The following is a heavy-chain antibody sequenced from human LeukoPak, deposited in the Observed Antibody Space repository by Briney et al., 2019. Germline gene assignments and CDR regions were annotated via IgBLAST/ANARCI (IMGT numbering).Heavy chain of an antibody. CDR3: AKDYTLRATHDFWSGYTQYYFDY. J-gene: IGHJ4*02. V-gene: IGHV4-4*07. Sequence: PSETLSLTCTVSGGSISSYYWSWIRQPAGKGLEWIGRIYTSGSTNHNPSLKSRVTMSVDTSKNQFSLKLSSVTAADTAVYYCAKDYTLRATHDFWSGYTQYYFDYWGQGTLVTVSS. D-gene: IGHD3-3*01. CDR1: GGSISSYY. CDR2: IYTSGST.